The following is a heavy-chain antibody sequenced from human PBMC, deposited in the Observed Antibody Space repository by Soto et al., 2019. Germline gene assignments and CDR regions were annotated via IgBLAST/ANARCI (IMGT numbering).Heavy chain of an antibody. CDR2: ISWNSGSI. CDR1: GFTFDDYA. CDR3: AKSEAGYCIGGSDYASYYMDL. V-gene: IGHV3-9*01. Sequence: EVQLVESGGGLVQPGRSLRLSCAASGFTFDDYAMHWVRQAPRKGLERVSGISWNSGSIGYADSVEDRFTISRDNAKNFLYLQMNSLRGEDTALYYCAKSEAGYCIGGSDYASYYMDLWGKGTTVTVSS. D-gene: IGHD2-15*01. J-gene: IGHJ6*03.